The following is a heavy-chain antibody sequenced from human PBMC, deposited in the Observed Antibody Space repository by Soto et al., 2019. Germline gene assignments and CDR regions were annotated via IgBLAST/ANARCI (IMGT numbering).Heavy chain of an antibody. Sequence: SETLSLTCTVSGGSFSGYYWSWIRQPPGKGLGWIGEINHSGSTNYNPSLKSRVTISVDTSKNQFSLKLSSVTAADTAVYHCARLYYDFWSGYYVRYYYYYMDVWGKGTTVTVSS. CDR3: ARLYYDFWSGYYVRYYYYYMDV. V-gene: IGHV4-34*01. CDR2: INHSGST. CDR1: GGSFSGYY. J-gene: IGHJ6*03. D-gene: IGHD3-3*01.